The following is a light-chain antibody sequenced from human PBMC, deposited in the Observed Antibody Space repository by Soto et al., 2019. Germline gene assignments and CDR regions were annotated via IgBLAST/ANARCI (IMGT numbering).Light chain of an antibody. Sequence: DMQMPQSDASLSAALGDNVPITCRASQSISPWLAWYQQKPGKAPKLLIYTASNLESGVPSRFSGSGSGTEFTLTISSLQPDDFATYYCQQDHTGWTFGQGTKVDIK. CDR1: QSISPW. CDR2: TAS. J-gene: IGKJ1*01. CDR3: QQDHTGWT. V-gene: IGKV1-5*03.